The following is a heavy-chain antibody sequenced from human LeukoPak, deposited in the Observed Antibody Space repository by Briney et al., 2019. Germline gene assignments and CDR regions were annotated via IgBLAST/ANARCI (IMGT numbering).Heavy chain of an antibody. J-gene: IGHJ4*02. CDR1: GASINDFY. CDR2: VYCGGST. Sequence: SETLSLTCAVSGASINDFYWTWIRQPPGKGLEWIGYVYCGGSTNYNPSLKSRVSMSVDTSKNQFSLTLTSVTVADTAFYYCARGGIRGYSAFDNLDFWGLGTHVTVSS. D-gene: IGHD5-12*01. CDR3: ARGGIRGYSAFDNLDF. V-gene: IGHV4-59*01.